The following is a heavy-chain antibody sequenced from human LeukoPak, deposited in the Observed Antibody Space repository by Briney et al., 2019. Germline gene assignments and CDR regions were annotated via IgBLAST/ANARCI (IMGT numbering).Heavy chain of an antibody. V-gene: IGHV4-34*01. J-gene: IGHJ4*02. Sequence: SETLSLTCAVYGGSFSGYYWSWIRQPPGKGLEWIGEINHSGSTNYNPSLKSRVTISVDTSKNQFSLKLSSVTAADTAVYYCARGHRTVQRGNFDYWGQGTLVTVSS. CDR1: GGSFSGYY. D-gene: IGHD4-11*01. CDR2: INHSGST. CDR3: ARGHRTVQRGNFDY.